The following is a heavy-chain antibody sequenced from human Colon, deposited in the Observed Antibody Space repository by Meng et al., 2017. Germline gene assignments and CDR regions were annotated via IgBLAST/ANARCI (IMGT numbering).Heavy chain of an antibody. CDR3: ARSVATAKVPSLY. D-gene: IGHD5-18*01. CDR1: GFIFSSYT. V-gene: IGHV3-30*01. J-gene: IGHJ4*02. CDR2: ISHDGSKI. Sequence: GGSLRLSCAASGFIFSSYTMHWVRQAPGKGLEWVAVISHDGSKIHYADSVKGRITISRDNSKNTLFLEIDSLRPEDTAVYYCARSVATAKVPSLYWGQGTLVTVSS.